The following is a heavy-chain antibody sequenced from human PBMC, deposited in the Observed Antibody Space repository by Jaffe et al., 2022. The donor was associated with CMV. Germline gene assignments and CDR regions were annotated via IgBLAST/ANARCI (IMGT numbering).Heavy chain of an antibody. V-gene: IGHV4-59*01. CDR2: IYYSGST. J-gene: IGHJ5*02. CDR1: GGSISSYY. Sequence: QVQLQESGPGLVKPSETLSLTCTVSGGSISSYYWSWIRQPPGKGLEWIGYIYYSGSTNYNPSLKSRVTISVDTSKNQFSLKLSSVTAADTAVYYCAGTAYIVVVPAAPGWFDPWGQGTLVTVSS. D-gene: IGHD2-2*01. CDR3: AGTAYIVVVPAAPGWFDP.